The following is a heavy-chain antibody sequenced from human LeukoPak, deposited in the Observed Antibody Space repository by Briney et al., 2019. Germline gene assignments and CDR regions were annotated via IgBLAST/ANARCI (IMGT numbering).Heavy chain of an antibody. J-gene: IGHJ3*02. D-gene: IGHD6-13*01. V-gene: IGHV3-9*03. CDR2: ISWNSGSI. CDR3: AKGNSSSWYSPDAFDI. CDR1: GFTFDDYA. Sequence: PGRSLRLSCAASGFTFDDYAMHWVRQAPGKGLEWVSGISWNSGSIGYADSVKGRFTISRDNAKNSLYLQMNSLRAGDMALYYCAKGNSSSWYSPDAFDIWGQGTMVTVSS.